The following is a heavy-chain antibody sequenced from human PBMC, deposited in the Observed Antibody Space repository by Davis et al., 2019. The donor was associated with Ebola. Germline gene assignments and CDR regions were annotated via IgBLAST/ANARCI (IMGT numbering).Heavy chain of an antibody. CDR1: GGSFSGYY. CDR2: INHSGST. J-gene: IGHJ4*02. V-gene: IGHV4-34*01. CDR3: ARLFPEGAYYYDSSGYYGRLYYFDY. Sequence: MPSETLSLTCAVYGGSFSGYYWSWIRQPPGKGLEWIGEINHSGSTNYNPSLKSRVTISVDTSKNQFSLKLSSVTAADTAVYYCARLFPEGAYYYDSSGYYGRLYYFDYWGQGTLVTVSS. D-gene: IGHD3-22*01.